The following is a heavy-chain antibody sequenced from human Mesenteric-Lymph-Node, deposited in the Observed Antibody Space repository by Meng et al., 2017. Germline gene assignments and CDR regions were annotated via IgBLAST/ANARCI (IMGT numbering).Heavy chain of an antibody. D-gene: IGHD3-10*01. Sequence: QGRLVMSGAEVKKPGASVKVSCKASGYTFTGYYMHWVRQAPGQGLEWMGWINPNSGGTNYAQRFQDRVTMTRDTSISTAYMELSRLRSDDTAVYYCARFYYYGSGSYYTSSNWFDPWGQGTLVTVSS. CDR1: GYTFTGYY. CDR3: ARFYYYGSGSYYTSSNWFDP. CDR2: INPNSGGT. V-gene: IGHV1-2*02. J-gene: IGHJ5*02.